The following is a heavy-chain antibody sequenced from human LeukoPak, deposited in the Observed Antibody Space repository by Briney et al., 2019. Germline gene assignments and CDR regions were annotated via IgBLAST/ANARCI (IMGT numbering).Heavy chain of an antibody. V-gene: IGHV3-21*04. J-gene: IGHJ3*02. Sequence: GGSLRLSWAASGLTFSSYSMNWVRQAPGEGLEWVSSISSSGSTIYYADSVKGRFTISRDNAKNSLYLQMNSLRAEDTAVYYCARAISSGWYRWDAFDIWGQGTMVTVSS. D-gene: IGHD6-19*01. CDR3: ARAISSGWYRWDAFDI. CDR2: ISSSGSTI. CDR1: GLTFSSYS.